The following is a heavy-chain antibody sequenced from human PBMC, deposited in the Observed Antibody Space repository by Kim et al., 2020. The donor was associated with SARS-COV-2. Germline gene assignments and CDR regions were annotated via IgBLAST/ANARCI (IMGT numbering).Heavy chain of an antibody. CDR3: ARDFEDIVVVPAAINYYYYGMDV. J-gene: IGHJ6*02. CDR1: GYTFTSYA. V-gene: IGHV7-4-1*02. D-gene: IGHD2-2*01. CDR2: INTNTGNP. Sequence: ASVKVSCKASGYTFTSYAMNWVRQAPGQGLEWMGWINTNTGNPTYAQGFTGRFVFSLDTSVSTAYLQISSLKAEDTAVYYCARDFEDIVVVPAAINYYYYGMDVWGQGTTVTVSS.